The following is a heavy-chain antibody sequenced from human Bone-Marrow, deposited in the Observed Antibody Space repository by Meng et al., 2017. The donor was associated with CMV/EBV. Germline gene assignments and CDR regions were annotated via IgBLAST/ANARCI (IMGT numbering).Heavy chain of an antibody. Sequence: ASVKVSCKASGYTFTAYYIHWVRQAPGQGLEWMGWINPDSGATKYAQKFQGRVTMTRDTSISTAYMELSRLRSGDAAVFYCARGQEIIALPPVVERDYWGQGTLVTVSS. CDR1: GYTFTAYY. CDR3: ARGQEIIALPPVVERDY. CDR2: INPDSGAT. V-gene: IGHV1-2*02. D-gene: IGHD3-10*01. J-gene: IGHJ4*02.